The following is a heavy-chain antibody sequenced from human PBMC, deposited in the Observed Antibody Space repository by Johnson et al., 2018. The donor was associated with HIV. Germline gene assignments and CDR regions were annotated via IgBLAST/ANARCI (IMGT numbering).Heavy chain of an antibody. CDR3: ARGWAASRTFDI. CDR1: GFTFDDYG. V-gene: IGHV3-20*04. Sequence: VQLVESGGGVVQPGGSLRLSCAASGFTFDDYGMTWVRQAPGKGLEWVSGINWNGGSTGYADSVKGRFTISRDNSKNTLYLQMNSLRAEDTAVYYCARGWAASRTFDIWGQGTMVTVSS. CDR2: INWNGGST. J-gene: IGHJ3*02. D-gene: IGHD6-13*01.